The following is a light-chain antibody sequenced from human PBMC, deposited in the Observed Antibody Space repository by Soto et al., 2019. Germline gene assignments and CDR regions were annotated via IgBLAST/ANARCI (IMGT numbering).Light chain of an antibody. Sequence: QSVLTQPATVSGSHGQSITISCTGTSSDVGGYNYVSWYQQHPGQAPKLMIYDVSNRHSGVSNRFSGSKSGNTASLTISGLQAEDEADYYCSSYTSSSTPVFGGGTQLTVL. CDR3: SSYTSSSTPV. V-gene: IGLV2-14*01. CDR2: DVS. J-gene: IGLJ2*01. CDR1: SSDVGGYNY.